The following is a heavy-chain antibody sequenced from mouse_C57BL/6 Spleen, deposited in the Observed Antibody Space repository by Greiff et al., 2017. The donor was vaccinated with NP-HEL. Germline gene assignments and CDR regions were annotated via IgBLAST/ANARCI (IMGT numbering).Heavy chain of an antibody. CDR1: GYTFTSYW. CDR2: IYPSDSET. CDR3: ARRHYGSSSFDY. J-gene: IGHJ2*01. D-gene: IGHD1-1*01. V-gene: IGHV1-61*01. Sequence: VQLQQPGAELVRPGSSVKLSCKASGYTFTSYWMDWVKQRPGQGLEWIGNIYPSDSETHYNQKFKDKATLTVDKSSSTAYMQLSSLTSEDSAVYYCARRHYGSSSFDYWGQGTTLTVSS.